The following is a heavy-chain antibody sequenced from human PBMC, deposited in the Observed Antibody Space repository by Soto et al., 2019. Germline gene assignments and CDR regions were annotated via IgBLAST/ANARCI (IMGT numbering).Heavy chain of an antibody. CDR1: RGSISSSNW. CDR2: IYHSGST. V-gene: IGHV4-4*02. Sequence: PSETLSLTCAVSRGSISSSNWWSWVRQPPGKGLEWIGEIYHSGSTNYNPSLKSRVTISVDKSKTHFSLKLSSVTAADTAVYYCARMAGNDFWNNFDNWGQGTLVTVSS. CDR3: ARMAGNDFWNNFDN. J-gene: IGHJ4*02. D-gene: IGHD3-3*01.